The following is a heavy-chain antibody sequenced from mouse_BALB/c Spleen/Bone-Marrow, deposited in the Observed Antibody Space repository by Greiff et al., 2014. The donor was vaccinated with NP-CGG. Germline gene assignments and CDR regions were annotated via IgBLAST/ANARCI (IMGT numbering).Heavy chain of an antibody. CDR2: INSNGGST. V-gene: IGHV5-6-3*01. J-gene: IGHJ2*01. CDR1: GFTFSSYG. CDR3: ARGNYGNYVDYFDY. Sequence: VQLKESGGGLVQPGGSLKLSCAASGFTFSSYGMSWVRQTPDKRLELVASINSNGGSTYYPDGVKGRSTISRDNAKNTLSLQMSSLKSEDTAMYYCARGNYGNYVDYFDYWGQGTTLTVSS. D-gene: IGHD2-1*01.